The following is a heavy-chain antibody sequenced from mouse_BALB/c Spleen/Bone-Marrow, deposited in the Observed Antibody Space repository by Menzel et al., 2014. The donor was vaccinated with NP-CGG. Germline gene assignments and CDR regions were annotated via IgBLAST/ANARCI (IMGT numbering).Heavy chain of an antibody. V-gene: IGHV10-1*02. Sequence: EVMLVESGGGLVQPKGSLKLSCAASGFTFNTYAMNWVRQAPGKGLEWVARIRSKSNNYATYYADSVKDRFTISRDDSQSMLYLQMNNLKTEDTAIYYCVRHDSSGYYAIDYWGQETSVTVSS. D-gene: IGHD3-2*01. CDR2: IRSKSNNYAT. CDR1: GFTFNTYA. J-gene: IGHJ4*01. CDR3: VRHDSSGYYAIDY.